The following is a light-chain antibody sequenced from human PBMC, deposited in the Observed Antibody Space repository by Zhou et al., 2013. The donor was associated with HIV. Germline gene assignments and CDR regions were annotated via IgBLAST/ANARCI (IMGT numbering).Light chain of an antibody. CDR1: QTVSSGY. Sequence: EILLTQSPGTLSLSPGQRATLSCTASQTVSSGYLAWYQQKPGQAPRLLIYGTSNRATGVPNRFSGSGSGTDFTLSISRLEPEDFAVYYCQQYGTSPLFTFGPGTKVDIK. J-gene: IGKJ3*01. V-gene: IGKV3-20*01. CDR2: GTS. CDR3: QQYGTSPLFT.